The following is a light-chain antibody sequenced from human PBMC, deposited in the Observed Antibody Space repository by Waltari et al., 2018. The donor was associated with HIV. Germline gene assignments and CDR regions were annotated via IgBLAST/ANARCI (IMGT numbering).Light chain of an antibody. CDR3: HSRDSSGNHL. V-gene: IGLV3-19*01. Sequence: SSELTQDPAVSVALVQTVSITCQGDSLKNYYANWYHQKPGQAPVLVIYAKINRPSGIPDRFSGSGSGNTASLTITGAQAEDEGDYYCHSRDSSGNHLFGGGTKVTVL. J-gene: IGLJ2*01. CDR2: AKI. CDR1: SLKNYY.